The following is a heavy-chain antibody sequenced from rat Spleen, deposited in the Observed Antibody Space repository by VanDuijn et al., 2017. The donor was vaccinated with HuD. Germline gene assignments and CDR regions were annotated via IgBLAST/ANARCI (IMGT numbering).Heavy chain of an antibody. J-gene: IGHJ4*01. V-gene: IGHV5-25*01. CDR1: GFTFSNYY. Sequence: EVQLVESGGGLVQPGRSMKLSYAALGFTFSNYYMAWVRQAPTKGLEWVASISTGGGNTYYRDSVKGRFTISRDNAKSTLYLQMDSLRSEDTATFYCARHPYYDGYYGIMDVWGQGASVTVSS. CDR3: ARHPYYDGYYGIMDV. CDR2: ISTGGGNT. D-gene: IGHD1-12*03.